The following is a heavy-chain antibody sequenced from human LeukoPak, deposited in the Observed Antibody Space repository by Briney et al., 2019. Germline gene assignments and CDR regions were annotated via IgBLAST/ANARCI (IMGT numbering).Heavy chain of an antibody. Sequence: PGGSLRLSCAASGFTFSSYTMNWVRQAPGKGLEWVAVISYDGSNKYYADSVKGRFTISRDNSKNTLYLQMNSLRAEDTAVYYCARDGLRGYSYGYIDYWGQGTLVTVSS. V-gene: IGHV3-30-3*01. CDR3: ARDGLRGYSYGYIDY. CDR1: GFTFSSYT. CDR2: ISYDGSNK. D-gene: IGHD5-18*01. J-gene: IGHJ4*02.